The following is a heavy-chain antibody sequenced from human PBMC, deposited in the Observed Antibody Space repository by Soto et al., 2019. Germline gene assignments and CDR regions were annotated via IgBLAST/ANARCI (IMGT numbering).Heavy chain of an antibody. CDR2: IYYSGST. D-gene: IGHD3-10*01. J-gene: IGHJ4*02. Sequence: QLQLQESGPGLVKPSETLSLTCTVSGGSISSSSYYWGWIRQPPGKGLEWIGSIYYSGSTYYNPSLKSRGTISGDTSKNHFSLKLSSVTAADTAVYYCERHKDTVFRGVIINPTDYWCQGTLVTVSS. CDR3: ERHKDTVFRGVIINPTDY. CDR1: GGSISSSSYY. V-gene: IGHV4-39*01.